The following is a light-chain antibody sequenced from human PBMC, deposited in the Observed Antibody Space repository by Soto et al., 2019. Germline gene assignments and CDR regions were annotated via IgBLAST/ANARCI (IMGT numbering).Light chain of an antibody. CDR2: GNT. V-gene: IGLV1-40*01. Sequence: QSALTLPPSVSGAPGQRVTISCTGSSSNIGAGYAVQWYQQLPGTTPKLLIYGNTNRPSGVPDRFSGSKSGTSASLAITGLQAEDEAFYYCQSYDSSLSVVFGGGTQLTVL. CDR3: QSYDSSLSVV. J-gene: IGLJ2*01. CDR1: SSNIGAGYA.